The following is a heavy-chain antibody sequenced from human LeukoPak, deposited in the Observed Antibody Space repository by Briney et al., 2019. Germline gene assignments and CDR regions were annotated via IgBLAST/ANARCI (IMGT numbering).Heavy chain of an antibody. D-gene: IGHD6-19*01. Sequence: PGGPLRLSCAASGFTFVNYGFHWVRQAPVKALEWVAFISYNGNQKYGDSVKGRFTISRDNSKNTLYLQVNGLRSEDTAVYYCAREPGGAVAGPSAYNWFDPWGQGTLVTVSS. V-gene: IGHV3-30-3*01. CDR1: GFTFVNYG. J-gene: IGHJ5*02. CDR3: AREPGGAVAGPSAYNWFDP. CDR2: ISYNGNQ.